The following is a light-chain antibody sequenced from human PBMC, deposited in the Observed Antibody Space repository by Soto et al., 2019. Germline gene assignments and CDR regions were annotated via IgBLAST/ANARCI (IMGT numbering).Light chain of an antibody. Sequence: QPVLTQPPSASATPGQRVTISCSGSSSNIGSHTVNWYQQLPGTAPKLLIYNNNQRPSGVPDRFSGSKSGTSASLAISGLLSEDEADYYCATWDDSLNGLVVFGGGTKLTVL. CDR1: SSNIGSHT. CDR3: ATWDDSLNGLVV. V-gene: IGLV1-44*01. CDR2: NNN. J-gene: IGLJ2*01.